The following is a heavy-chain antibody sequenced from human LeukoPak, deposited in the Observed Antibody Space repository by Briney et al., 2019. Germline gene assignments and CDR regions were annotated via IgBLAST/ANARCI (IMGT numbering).Heavy chain of an antibody. Sequence: ASVKVSCKASGYTFISNGISWVRQAPGQGLEWMGWISAYNGNTNYAQKLQGRVTMTTDTSTSTAYMELRSLRSDDTAVYYCARIAYSSGWSDAFDIWGQGTMVTVSS. V-gene: IGHV1-18*01. CDR2: ISAYNGNT. D-gene: IGHD6-19*01. J-gene: IGHJ3*02. CDR1: GYTFISNG. CDR3: ARIAYSSGWSDAFDI.